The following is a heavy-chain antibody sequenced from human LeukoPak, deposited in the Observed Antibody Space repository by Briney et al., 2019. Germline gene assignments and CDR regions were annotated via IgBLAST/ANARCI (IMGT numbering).Heavy chain of an antibody. J-gene: IGHJ5*02. Sequence: ASVKVSCKASGYTFTDYYMHWVRQAPGQGLEWMGWINPNSRGTNYAQKFQGRVTMTRDTSISTAYMELSRLRSDDTAVYYCARFIVPGIAAAGNWFDPWGQGTLVTVSS. CDR3: ARFIVPGIAAAGNWFDP. D-gene: IGHD6-13*01. CDR2: INPNSRGT. V-gene: IGHV1-2*02. CDR1: GYTFTDYY.